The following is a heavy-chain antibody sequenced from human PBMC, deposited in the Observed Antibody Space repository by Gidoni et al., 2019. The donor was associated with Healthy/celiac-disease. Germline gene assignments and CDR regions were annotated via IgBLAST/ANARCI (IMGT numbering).Heavy chain of an antibody. CDR1: GASFCGYY. V-gene: IGHV4-34*01. J-gene: IGHJ4*02. CDR3: ARATHDSSGRNLYYFDY. Sequence: QVQLQQWGAGLLKPSEPLSPTCAVYGASFCGYYWSWIRPPPGKGLEWIGEINHSGSTNYNPSLKSRVTISVDTSKNQFSLKLSSVTAADTAVYYCARATHDSSGRNLYYFDYWGQGTLVTVSS. CDR2: INHSGST. D-gene: IGHD3-22*01.